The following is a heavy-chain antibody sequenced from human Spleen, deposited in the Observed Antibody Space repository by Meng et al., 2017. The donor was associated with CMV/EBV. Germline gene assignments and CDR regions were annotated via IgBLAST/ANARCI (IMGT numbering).Heavy chain of an antibody. CDR3: ARGGYGDFYYFDY. Sequence: KNWGRQAPVKGLEWVSGMNRKCGSKGYADSAKGRFTISRDNAKNSLYLQMNSLRADDTALYHCARGGYGDFYYFDYWGQGTLVTVSS. J-gene: IGHJ4*02. CDR2: MNRKCGSK. D-gene: IGHD4-17*01. V-gene: IGHV3-20*01.